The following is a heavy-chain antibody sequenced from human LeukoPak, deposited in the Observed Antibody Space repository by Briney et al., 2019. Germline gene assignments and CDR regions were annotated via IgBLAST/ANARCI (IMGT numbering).Heavy chain of an antibody. CDR3: ARNRDYYYDSSGYYPLDY. J-gene: IGHJ4*02. CDR2: IYTSGST. V-gene: IGHV4-61*02. CDR1: GGSISSGTYY. D-gene: IGHD3-22*01. Sequence: SQTLSLTCTVSGGSISSGTYYWSWIRQPAGKGLEWIGRIYTSGSTNYNPSLKSRVTISVDTSKNQFSLKLSSVTAADTAVYYCARNRDYYYDSSGYYPLDYWGQGTLVTVSS.